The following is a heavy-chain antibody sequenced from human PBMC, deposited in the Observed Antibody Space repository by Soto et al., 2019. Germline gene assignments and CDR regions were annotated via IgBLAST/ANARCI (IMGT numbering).Heavy chain of an antibody. V-gene: IGHV3-30*18. CDR3: AKVVVPAAHYYYYGMDV. Sequence: GGSLRLSCAASGFTFSSYGMHWVRQAPGKGLEWVAVISYDGSNKYYADSVKGRFTISRDNSKNTLYLQMNSLRAEDTAVYYCAKVVVPAAHYYYYGMDVWGQGITVTVSS. CDR1: GFTFSSYG. J-gene: IGHJ6*02. D-gene: IGHD2-2*01. CDR2: ISYDGSNK.